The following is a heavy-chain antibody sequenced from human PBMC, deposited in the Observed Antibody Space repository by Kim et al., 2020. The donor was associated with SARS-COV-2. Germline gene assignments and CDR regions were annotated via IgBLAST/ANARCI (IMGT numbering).Heavy chain of an antibody. J-gene: IGHJ4*02. CDR1: GFTFSSYG. V-gene: IGHV3-30*18. CDR2: ISYDGSNK. CDR3: AKDFSIVVVVAAPYFDY. D-gene: IGHD2-15*01. Sequence: GGSLRLSCAASGFTFSSYGMHWVRQAPGKGLEWVAVISYDGSNKYYADSVKGRFTISRDNSKNTLYLQMNSLRAEDTAVYYCAKDFSIVVVVAAPYFDYWGQGPLVTVSS.